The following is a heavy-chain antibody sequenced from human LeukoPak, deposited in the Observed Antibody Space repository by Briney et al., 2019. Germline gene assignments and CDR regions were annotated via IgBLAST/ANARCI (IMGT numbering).Heavy chain of an antibody. D-gene: IGHD3-16*01. V-gene: IGHV3-48*01. CDR3: ARVSDDYVWGSNNFDY. J-gene: IGHJ4*02. CDR2: ISSSSSTI. CDR1: GFTFRSYW. Sequence: PGGSLRLSCAASGFTFRSYWMSWVRQAPGKGLEWVSYISSSSSTIYYADSVKGRFTISRDNAKNSLYLQMNSLRAEDTAVYYCARVSDDYVWGSNNFDYWGQGTLVTVSS.